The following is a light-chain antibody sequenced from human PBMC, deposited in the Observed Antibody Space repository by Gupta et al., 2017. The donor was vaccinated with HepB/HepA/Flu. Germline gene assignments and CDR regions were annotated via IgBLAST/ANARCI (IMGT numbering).Light chain of an antibody. J-gene: IGLJ2*01. CDR2: EDN. Sequence: QSVLTQPPSVSAAPGQKVTISCSGSSSNTGKKYVSWYQQLPGRGPKVLMYEDNKRTSGIPERFSGSKSGTSATLGITGLQTGDEADYYCATWDSSLSAVVFGGGTKLTVL. CDR1: SSNTGKKY. V-gene: IGLV1-51*02. CDR3: ATWDSSLSAVV.